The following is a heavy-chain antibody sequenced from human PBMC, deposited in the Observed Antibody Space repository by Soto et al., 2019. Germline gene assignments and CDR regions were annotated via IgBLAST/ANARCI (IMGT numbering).Heavy chain of an antibody. CDR3: AKDGSLVEMATNLGY. CDR1: GFTFSSYG. D-gene: IGHD5-12*01. V-gene: IGHV3-30*18. Sequence: PGGSLRLSCAASGFTFSSYGMHWVRQAPGKGLEWVAVISYDGSNKYYADSVKGRFTISRDNSKNTLYLQMNSLRAEDTAVYYCAKDGSLVEMATNLGYWGQGTLVTVSS. CDR2: ISYDGSNK. J-gene: IGHJ4*02.